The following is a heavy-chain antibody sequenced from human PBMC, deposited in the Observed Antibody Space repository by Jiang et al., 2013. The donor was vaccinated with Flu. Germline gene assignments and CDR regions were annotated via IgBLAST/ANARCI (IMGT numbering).Heavy chain of an antibody. V-gene: IGHV3-20*03. Sequence: MTWVRPRLQERGTWRWVGWKLLGMVVTSGYADSVKGRFTISRDNAENSVYLQMHSLRAEDTALYYCARGGSDYEGVSYWGQGTLVIVSS. CDR3: ARGGSDYEGVSY. CDR2: LLGMVVTS. J-gene: IGHJ4*02. D-gene: IGHD4-17*01.